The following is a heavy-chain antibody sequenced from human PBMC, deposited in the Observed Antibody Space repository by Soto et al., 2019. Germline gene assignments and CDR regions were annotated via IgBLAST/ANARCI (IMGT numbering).Heavy chain of an antibody. J-gene: IGHJ6*02. CDR3: ADVHWRYDFLSGPYPGALDV. D-gene: IGHD3-3*01. Sequence: SGPTLVNPTQTLTLTFALSGLSLEAGGLAGGWVRQPPGKALEWRALIYGDDDKRYSPSLHSRLTNTQHTPRNRLVLTLTNVGPVDTATYYCADVHWRYDFLSGPYPGALDVWGRGTTVTVSS. CDR2: IYGDDDK. CDR1: GLSLEAGGLA. V-gene: IGHV2-5*02.